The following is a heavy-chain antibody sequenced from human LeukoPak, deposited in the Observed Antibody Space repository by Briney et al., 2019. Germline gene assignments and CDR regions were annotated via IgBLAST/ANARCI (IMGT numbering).Heavy chain of an antibody. Sequence: GGSLRLSCAASGFTVSSDYMTWVRQAPGKGLEWVALISYDGSNKYYADSVKGRFTISRDNSKNTLYLQMNSLRAEDTAVYYCAKGRQVQDYWGQGTLVTVSS. J-gene: IGHJ4*02. CDR2: ISYDGSNK. CDR1: GFTVSSDY. V-gene: IGHV3-30*18. CDR3: AKGRQVQDY.